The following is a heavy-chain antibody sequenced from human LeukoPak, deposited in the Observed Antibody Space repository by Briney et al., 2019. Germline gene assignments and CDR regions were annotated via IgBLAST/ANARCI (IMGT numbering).Heavy chain of an antibody. J-gene: IGHJ4*02. CDR3: AREGYDYVWGSYRSVRSRGGLDY. CDR1: GYTFTSYY. D-gene: IGHD3-16*02. V-gene: IGHV1-46*01. CDR2: INPSGGST. Sequence: ASVKVSRKASGYTFTSYYMHWVRQAPGQGLEWMGIINPSGGSTSYAQKFQGRVTMTRDMSTSTVYMELSSLRSEDTAVYYCAREGYDYVWGSYRSVRSRGGLDYWGQGTLVTVSS.